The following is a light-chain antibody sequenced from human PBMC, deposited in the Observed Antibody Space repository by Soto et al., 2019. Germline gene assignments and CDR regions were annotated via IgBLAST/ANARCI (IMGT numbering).Light chain of an antibody. CDR3: NSYAGSNNWV. CDR1: SSDVGGYNY. CDR2: EVS. V-gene: IGLV2-8*01. J-gene: IGLJ3*02. Sequence: QSALTQPASVSGSPGQSITISCTGTSSDVGGYNYVSWYQQHPGKAPKLMIYEVSKRPSGVPDRFSGSKSGNTASLTVSGLQAEDAADYYCNSYAGSNNWVFGGGTQLTVL.